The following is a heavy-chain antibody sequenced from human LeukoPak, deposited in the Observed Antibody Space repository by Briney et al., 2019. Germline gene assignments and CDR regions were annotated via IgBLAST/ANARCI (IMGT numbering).Heavy chain of an antibody. CDR2: ISAYNGNT. V-gene: IGHV1-18*01. D-gene: IGHD3-22*01. Sequence: ASVKVSCKASGYTFTSYGISWVRQAPGQGLEWMGWISAYNGNTNYAQKLQGRVTMTTDTSTSTAYMELRSLRSDDTAVYYCARGSPYYYDSSGYPDYWGQGTLVTVSS. CDR3: ARGSPYYYDSSGYPDY. CDR1: GYTFTSYG. J-gene: IGHJ4*02.